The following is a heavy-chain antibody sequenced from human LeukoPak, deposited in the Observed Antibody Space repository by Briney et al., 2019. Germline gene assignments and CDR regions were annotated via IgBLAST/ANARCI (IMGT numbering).Heavy chain of an antibody. CDR3: AREDTAMVSDAFDI. Sequence: PGGSLRLSCAASGVTFSSFWMHWVRQAPGKGLVWVSRINSDGSSTSYADSVKGRFAISRDNAKNTLYLQMKSLGAEDTAVYYCAREDTAMVSDAFDIWGQGTMVTVSS. CDR1: GVTFSSFW. J-gene: IGHJ3*02. CDR2: INSDGSST. D-gene: IGHD5-18*01. V-gene: IGHV3-74*01.